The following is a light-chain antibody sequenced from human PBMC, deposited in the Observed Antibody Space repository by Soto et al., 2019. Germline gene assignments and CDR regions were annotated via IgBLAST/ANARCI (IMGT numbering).Light chain of an antibody. V-gene: IGKV3-11*01. J-gene: IGKJ2*01. Sequence: EVVLTQSPATLSLSPGESATLSCRASQSVSSFLAWYQQKPGQAPRLLIYDASNRAAGIPDRFSGSGSETDFTLTISSLEPEDFAVYYCQQRSNWPPYTFGQGTKLEIK. CDR2: DAS. CDR3: QQRSNWPPYT. CDR1: QSVSSF.